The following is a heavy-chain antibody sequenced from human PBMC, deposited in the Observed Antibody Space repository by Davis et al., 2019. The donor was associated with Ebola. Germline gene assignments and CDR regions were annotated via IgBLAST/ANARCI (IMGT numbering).Heavy chain of an antibody. CDR1: GYTFTNYG. J-gene: IGHJ6*04. D-gene: IGHD4-17*01. CDR3: ARISTNLNYGDYYYYYGMDV. Sequence: AASVKVSCKASGYTFTNYGITWVRQAPGQGLEWMGWINPHNGNTNYAQNVQGRVIMTSDTATTTAYMEVGSLRSEDTAVYYCARISTNLNYGDYYYYYGMDVWGKGTTVTVSS. CDR2: INPHNGNT. V-gene: IGHV1-18*04.